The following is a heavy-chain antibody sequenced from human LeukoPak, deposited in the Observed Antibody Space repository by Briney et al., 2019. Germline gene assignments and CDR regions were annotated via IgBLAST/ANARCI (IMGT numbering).Heavy chain of an antibody. CDR3: ARDLPFPGIAAPYFQH. J-gene: IGHJ1*01. CDR1: GFTFSSYS. D-gene: IGHD6-13*01. Sequence: GGSLRLSCAASGFTFSSYSMNWVRQAPGKGLEWVSSISSSSSYIYYADSVKGRFTISRDNAKNSLYLQMNSLRAEDTAVYYCARDLPFPGIAAPYFQHWGQGTLVTVSS. V-gene: IGHV3-21*01. CDR2: ISSSSSYI.